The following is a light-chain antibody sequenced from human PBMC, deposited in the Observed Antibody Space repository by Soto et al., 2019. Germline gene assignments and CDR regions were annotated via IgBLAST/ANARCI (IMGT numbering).Light chain of an antibody. CDR3: QQYNSYSRT. CDR1: QSISSW. J-gene: IGKJ1*01. V-gene: IGKV1-5*01. Sequence: DIQMTQSPATLSLSVRDRVTITCRASQSISSWLAWYQQKPGKAPKLLISDASSLKSGVPSRFSGSGSATEFTLTISSLQPDDFATYYCQQYNSYSRTFGQGAKVDIK. CDR2: DAS.